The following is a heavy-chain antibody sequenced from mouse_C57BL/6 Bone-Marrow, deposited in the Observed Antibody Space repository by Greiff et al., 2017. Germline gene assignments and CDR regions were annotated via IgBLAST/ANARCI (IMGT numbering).Heavy chain of an antibody. Sequence: EVQVVESGPELVKPGASVKISCKASGYSFTGYYMNWVKQSPEKSLEWIGEINPSTGGTTYNQKFNAKATLTVYKSSSTAYMQLKSLTSEDSAVYYCASDYYGSSYVGYFDVWGTGTTVTVSS. CDR2: INPSTGGT. D-gene: IGHD1-1*01. CDR3: ASDYYGSSYVGYFDV. V-gene: IGHV1-42*01. CDR1: GYSFTGYY. J-gene: IGHJ1*03.